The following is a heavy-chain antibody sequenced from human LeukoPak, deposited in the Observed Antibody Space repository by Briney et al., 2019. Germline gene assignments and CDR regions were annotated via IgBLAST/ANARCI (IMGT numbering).Heavy chain of an antibody. D-gene: IGHD3-9*01. Sequence: GGSLRLSCGASGFTFTTYALTWVRQAPGKGLEWVSGISGSGGSTYYADSVKGRFTISRDKSKNTMYLQMNSLRAEDTAVYYCAKINYDILTGYYRYWGQGTLVTVSS. CDR1: GFTFTTYA. CDR2: ISGSGGST. V-gene: IGHV3-23*01. J-gene: IGHJ4*02. CDR3: AKINYDILTGYYRY.